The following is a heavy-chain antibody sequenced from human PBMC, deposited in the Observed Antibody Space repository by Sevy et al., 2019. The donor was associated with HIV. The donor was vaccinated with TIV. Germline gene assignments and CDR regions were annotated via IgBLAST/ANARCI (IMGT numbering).Heavy chain of an antibody. J-gene: IGHJ4*02. CDR2: LKSDVYGGTV. Sequence: GGSLRLSCTASGFTFGDYCMSWVRQAPGKGLEWVAFLKSDVYGGTVDHAASVRGRFVNSSDNSKTIAYLQMNDLKTADTGVYYSTRWKAAQSIFDYWGQGALVTVSS. CDR3: TRWKAAQSIFDY. CDR1: GFTFGDYC. D-gene: IGHD6-13*01. V-gene: IGHV3-49*04.